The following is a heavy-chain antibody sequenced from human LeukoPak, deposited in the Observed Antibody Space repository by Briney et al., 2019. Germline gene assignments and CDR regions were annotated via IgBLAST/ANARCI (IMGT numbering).Heavy chain of an antibody. Sequence: SETLSLTCTVSGGSISSYYWSWIRQPAGKGLEWIGRIYTSGSANYNPSLKSRVTMSVDTSKNQFSLKLSSVTAADTAVYYCARDLAYDGSGYVVDYWGQGTLVTVSS. D-gene: IGHD3-22*01. CDR1: GGSISSYY. CDR2: IYTSGSA. CDR3: ARDLAYDGSGYVVDY. V-gene: IGHV4-4*07. J-gene: IGHJ4*02.